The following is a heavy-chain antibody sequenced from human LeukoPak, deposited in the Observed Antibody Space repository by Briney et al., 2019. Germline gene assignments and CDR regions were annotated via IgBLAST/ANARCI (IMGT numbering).Heavy chain of an antibody. CDR3: ASPQEYTPYYYYGMDV. J-gene: IGHJ6*04. CDR1: GGTFSSYA. D-gene: IGHD1-1*01. V-gene: IGHV1-69*13. Sequence: SSVKVSCKASGGTFSSYAISWVRQAPGQGLEWMGGIIPIFGTANYAQKFQGRVTLTADESTSTAYMELSSLRSEDTAVYYCASPQEYTPYYYYGMDVWGKGTTVTVSS. CDR2: IIPIFGTA.